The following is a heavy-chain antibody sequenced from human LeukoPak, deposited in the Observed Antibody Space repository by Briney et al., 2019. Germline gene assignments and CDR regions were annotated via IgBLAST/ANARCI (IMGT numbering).Heavy chain of an antibody. V-gene: IGHV4-4*02. J-gene: IGHJ4*02. CDR2: VHLSGRT. CDR1: GGSISSTNC. CDR3: AREGGPYRPLDY. Sequence: SGTLSLTCGVSGGSISSTNCWTWVRQPPGEGLEWIGEVHLSGRTNYNPSHESRGTMSVDMSENHISLKLTSVTAADTAVSYCAREGGPYRPLDYSGQGTLVTVSS.